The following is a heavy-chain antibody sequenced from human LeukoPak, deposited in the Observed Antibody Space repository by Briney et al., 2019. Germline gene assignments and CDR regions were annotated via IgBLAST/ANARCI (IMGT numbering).Heavy chain of an antibody. J-gene: IGHJ4*02. V-gene: IGHV3-21*01. Sequence: PGGSLRLSCAASGFSFSTSTMKWVRQAPGKGLEWISSIGKTSRDMYYADSVRGRFTISRDNAKNSLFLLMNSLRVEDTSVYYCVRGDNRDYWGQGTLVTDSS. CDR2: IGKTSRDM. CDR3: VRGDNRDY. D-gene: IGHD1-14*01. CDR1: GFSFSTST.